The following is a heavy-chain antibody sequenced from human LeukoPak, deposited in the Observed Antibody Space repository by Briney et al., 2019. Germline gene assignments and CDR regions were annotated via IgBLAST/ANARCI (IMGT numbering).Heavy chain of an antibody. V-gene: IGHV3-9*01. Sequence: GGSLSLSCAASGFTFDDYAMHWVRQAPGKGLEWVSGISWNSGSIGYADSVKGRFTISRDNAKNSLYLQMNSLRAEDTALYYCAKGDFRSGYDAFDIWGQGTMVSVSS. CDR1: GFTFDDYA. D-gene: IGHD3-3*01. J-gene: IGHJ3*02. CDR3: AKGDFRSGYDAFDI. CDR2: ISWNSGSI.